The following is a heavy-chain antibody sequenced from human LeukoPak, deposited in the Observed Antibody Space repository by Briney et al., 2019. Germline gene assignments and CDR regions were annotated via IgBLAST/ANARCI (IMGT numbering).Heavy chain of an antibody. Sequence: PGASVKVSCKASGYASTGEYIFWVPQAAGTGLEWMGWIIADSGGTNYAQKFQGRVTMSRDTSISTAYMELSRLTADDTAVFYCARGHHYFVSGSYYNFWGQGTLVTVSS. J-gene: IGHJ4*02. CDR3: ARGHHYFVSGSYYNF. D-gene: IGHD3-10*01. CDR2: IIADSGGT. CDR1: GYASTGEY. V-gene: IGHV1-2*02.